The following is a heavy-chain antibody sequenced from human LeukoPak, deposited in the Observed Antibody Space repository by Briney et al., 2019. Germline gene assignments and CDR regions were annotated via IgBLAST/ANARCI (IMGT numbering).Heavy chain of an antibody. CDR1: GASISISY. D-gene: IGHD1-1*01. CDR3: ARLGIYPIQGYNYNYHYMHV. V-gene: IGHV4-59*08. CDR2: IYYTGST. Sequence: SETLSLTCTVSGASISISYWSWIRQPPGKGLEWIGYIYYTGSTNYNPSLKSRVTISVDMSKNQFSLQLSSVTAADTAAYYCARLGIYPIQGYNYNYHYMHVWAKGTTVTVSS. J-gene: IGHJ6*03.